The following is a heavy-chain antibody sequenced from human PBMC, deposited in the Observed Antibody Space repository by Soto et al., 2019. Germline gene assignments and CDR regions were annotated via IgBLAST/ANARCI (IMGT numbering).Heavy chain of an antibody. CDR2: IKQDGSEK. V-gene: IGHV3-7*01. Sequence: LRLSCAASGFTFSSYWMSWVRQAPGKGLEWVANIKQDGSEKYYVDSVKGRFTISRDNAKNSLYLQMNSLRAEDTAVYYCARVGPIVGATYFDYWGQGTLVTVSS. D-gene: IGHD1-26*01. CDR3: ARVGPIVGATYFDY. J-gene: IGHJ4*02. CDR1: GFTFSSYW.